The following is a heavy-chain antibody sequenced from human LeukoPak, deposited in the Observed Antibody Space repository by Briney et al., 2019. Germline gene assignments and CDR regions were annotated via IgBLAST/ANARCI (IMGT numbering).Heavy chain of an antibody. CDR1: GYAFTSYD. Sequence: GASVKVSCKASGYAFTSYDINWVRQATGQGLEWMGWMNPNSGNTGYAQKFQGRVTITRNTSISTAYMELSSLRSEDTAVYYCARGATVTEEFDYWGQGTLVTVSS. CDR3: ARGATVTEEFDY. CDR2: MNPNSGNT. J-gene: IGHJ4*02. D-gene: IGHD4-17*01. V-gene: IGHV1-8*03.